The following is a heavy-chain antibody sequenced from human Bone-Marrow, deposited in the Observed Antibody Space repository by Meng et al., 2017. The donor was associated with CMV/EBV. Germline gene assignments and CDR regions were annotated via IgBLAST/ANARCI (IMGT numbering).Heavy chain of an antibody. V-gene: IGHV3-23*01. D-gene: IGHD5-24*01. CDR2: ISVTDGNT. J-gene: IGHJ4*02. CDR1: GFTISSNY. Sequence: GESLKISCAASGFTISSNYMSWVRQAPGKGLEWVSVISVTDGNTYYADSVKGLFTMSRDNSKNTLYLQMNSLRAEDTAVYYCAKGRWLDDWGQGTLVTFSS. CDR3: AKGRWLDD.